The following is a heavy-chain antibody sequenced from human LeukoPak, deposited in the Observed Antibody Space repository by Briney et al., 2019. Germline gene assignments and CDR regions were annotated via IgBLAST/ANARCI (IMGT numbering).Heavy chain of an antibody. Sequence: GASVKVSCKASGYTFTSYGISWVRQAPGQGLEWMGWTSAYNGNTNYAQKLQGRVTMTTDTSTSTAYMELRGLRSDDTAVYYCARDVRGVPHNWFDPWGQGTLVTVSS. J-gene: IGHJ5*02. CDR2: TSAYNGNT. CDR3: ARDVRGVPHNWFDP. V-gene: IGHV1-18*01. D-gene: IGHD3-10*02. CDR1: GYTFTSYG.